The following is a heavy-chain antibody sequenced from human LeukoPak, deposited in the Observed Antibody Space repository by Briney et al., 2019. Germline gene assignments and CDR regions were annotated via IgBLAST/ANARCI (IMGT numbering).Heavy chain of an antibody. V-gene: IGHV3-30-3*01. J-gene: IGHJ3*02. D-gene: IGHD3-9*01. CDR2: ISSDGSNK. CDR3: ARDSSIFDVRAFDI. CDR1: GFTFSDYA. Sequence: GGSLRLSCAASGFTFSDYAMHWVRQAPGKGLDWVTVISSDGSNKYYADSVKGRFTISRDSSKTTLFLQMNSLRPEGTALYYCARDSSIFDVRAFDIWGRGTMVTVSS.